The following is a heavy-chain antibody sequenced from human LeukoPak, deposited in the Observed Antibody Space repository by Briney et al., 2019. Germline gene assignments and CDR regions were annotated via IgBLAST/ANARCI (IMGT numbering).Heavy chain of an antibody. CDR2: IKQDGSEK. CDR1: GFTSSSYW. J-gene: IGHJ4*02. D-gene: IGHD1-26*01. Sequence: GGSLRLSCAASGFTSSSYWMSWVRQAPGKGLEWVANIKQDGSEKYYVDSVKGRFTISRDNAKNSLYLQMNSLRAEDTAVYYCASPRGASDSSLGYWGQGTLVTVSS. CDR3: ASPRGASDSSLGY. V-gene: IGHV3-7*01.